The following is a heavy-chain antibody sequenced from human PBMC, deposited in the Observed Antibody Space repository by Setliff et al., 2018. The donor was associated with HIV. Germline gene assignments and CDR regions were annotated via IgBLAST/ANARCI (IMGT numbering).Heavy chain of an antibody. CDR1: GGSITTSTFY. CDR2: IYYSGST. CDR3: ARQFCMLTTLYCDS. J-gene: IGHJ4*02. V-gene: IGHV4-39*01. D-gene: IGHD2-8*01. Sequence: PSETLSLTCTVSGGSITTSTFYWGWIRQPPGKGLEWIGSIYYSGSTYYTPSLKSRLTITQHTSKNHFSLSLSSVTAAATAVYYCARQFCMLTTLYCDSLGPGTLVTVSS.